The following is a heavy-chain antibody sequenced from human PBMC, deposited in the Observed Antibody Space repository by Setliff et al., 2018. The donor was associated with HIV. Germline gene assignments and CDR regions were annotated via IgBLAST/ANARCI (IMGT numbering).Heavy chain of an antibody. CDR3: ARGGPARVALLYWFDP. D-gene: IGHD2-21*01. CDR1: GYTFTSYA. V-gene: IGHV1-3*01. CDR2: INSVNGNT. Sequence: ASVKVSCKASGYTFTSYAMHWVRQAPGQRLEWMGWINSVNGNTKYSQKFQGSVTMTTDTSTSTVYMELRNLRSDDTAVYFCARGGPARVALLYWFDPWGQGTLVTVS. J-gene: IGHJ5*02.